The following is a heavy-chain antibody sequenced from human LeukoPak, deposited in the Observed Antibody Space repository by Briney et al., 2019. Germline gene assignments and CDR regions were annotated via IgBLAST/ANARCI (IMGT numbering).Heavy chain of an antibody. V-gene: IGHV3-43*01. CDR3: AKGAYGVYYYYMDV. Sequence: GGSLRLSCAASGFTFDDYTMHWVRQAPGKGLEWVSLISWDGGSTYYADSVKGRFTISRDNSKNSLYLQMNSLRTEDTALYYCAKGAYGVYYYYMDVWGKGTTVTVSS. CDR2: ISWDGGST. D-gene: IGHD3-10*01. CDR1: GFTFDDYT. J-gene: IGHJ6*03.